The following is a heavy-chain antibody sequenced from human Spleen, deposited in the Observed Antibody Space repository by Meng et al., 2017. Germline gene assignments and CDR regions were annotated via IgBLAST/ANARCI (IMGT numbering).Heavy chain of an antibody. CDR1: GGSLSDYY. CDR2: INHSGNT. D-gene: IGHD5-18*01. Sequence: QGQLQQWGAGLLGPSETLFLTCVIFGGSLSDYYWSWIRQSPGKGLEYIGEINHSGNTNYNPSLKSRVTISLDTSKNQFSLKVTSVTAADTAVYFCARDRSPRGYSYGYEAWFDPWGQGTLVTVSS. V-gene: IGHV4-34*01. CDR3: ARDRSPRGYSYGYEAWFDP. J-gene: IGHJ5*02.